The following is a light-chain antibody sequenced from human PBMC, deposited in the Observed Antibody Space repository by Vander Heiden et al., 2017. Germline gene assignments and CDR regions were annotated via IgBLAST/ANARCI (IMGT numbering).Light chain of an antibody. CDR1: RGVASDH. CDR2: RTS. Sequence: EIVLTQSPGTLSLSPGERATLSCRASRGVASDHLAWYQQKPGQTPRLLIYRTSRRATDIPDRLSGSGSGTDFTLTIRKLEPEDFALYYCQLLDDSVWTFGQGTKVEIK. CDR3: QLLDDSVWT. V-gene: IGKV3-20*01. J-gene: IGKJ1*01.